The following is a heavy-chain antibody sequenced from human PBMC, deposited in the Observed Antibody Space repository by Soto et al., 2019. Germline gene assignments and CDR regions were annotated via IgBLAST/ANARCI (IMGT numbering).Heavy chain of an antibody. Sequence: QLQLQESGPGLVKPSETLSLTCTVSGGSISSSSYYWGWIRQPPGKGLEWIGSIYYSGSTYYNPSLKSRVTISVDTSKNQFSLKLSSVTAADTAVYYCAGTDDYGDKRRGQDWYFDLWGRGTLVTVSS. CDR3: AGTDDYGDKRRGQDWYFDL. J-gene: IGHJ2*01. CDR2: IYYSGST. D-gene: IGHD4-17*01. V-gene: IGHV4-39*01. CDR1: GGSISSSSYY.